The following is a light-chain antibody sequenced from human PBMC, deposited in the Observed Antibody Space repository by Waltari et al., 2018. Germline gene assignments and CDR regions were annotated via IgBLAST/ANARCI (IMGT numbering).Light chain of an antibody. V-gene: IGLV2-14*01. CDR2: DVS. J-gene: IGLJ2*01. CDR3: SSYTSSSDVV. CDR1: SSDVGGYNS. Sequence: QSALTQPAPVSGSPGQSITIPCPGTSSDVGGYNSVSWYQQHPGKAPKLMIYDVSNRPSGVSNRFSGSKSGNTASLTISGLQAEDEADYYCSSYTSSSDVVFGGGTKLTVL.